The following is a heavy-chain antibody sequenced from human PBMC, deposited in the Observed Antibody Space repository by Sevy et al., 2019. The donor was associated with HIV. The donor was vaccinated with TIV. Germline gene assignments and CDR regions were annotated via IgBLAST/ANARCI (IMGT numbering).Heavy chain of an antibody. D-gene: IGHD3-22*01. CDR1: GYTLTGLS. Sequence: GLSVKVSCKVSGYTLTGLSMHWVRQAPGKGLEWMGRFDPEDGETIYAQNFQGRVTLTEDTSRDTAYMELSSLRYEDTAVYYCATAREYYQDSSGYLDFWGQGTLVTVSS. CDR2: FDPEDGET. J-gene: IGHJ4*02. CDR3: ATAREYYQDSSGYLDF. V-gene: IGHV1-24*01.